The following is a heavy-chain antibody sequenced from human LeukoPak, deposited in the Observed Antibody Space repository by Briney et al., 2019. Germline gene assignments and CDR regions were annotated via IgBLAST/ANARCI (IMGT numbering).Heavy chain of an antibody. Sequence: GGSLTLSCAASGFTFSSYGMHWVRQAPGKGLEWVAVISYGGSNKYYADSVKGLFTISRDNSKNTLYPQMNTLRAEDTPVYYCATMGVGYNTPHAYWGEGALVTVSS. J-gene: IGHJ4*02. CDR3: ATMGVGYNTPHAY. CDR2: ISYGGSNK. D-gene: IGHD5-24*01. V-gene: IGHV3-30*03. CDR1: GFTFSSYG.